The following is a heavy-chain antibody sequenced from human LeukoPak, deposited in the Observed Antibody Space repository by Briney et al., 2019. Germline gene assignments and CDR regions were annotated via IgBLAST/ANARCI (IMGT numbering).Heavy chain of an antibody. Sequence: MSSQTLSLTCTVSGGSISSGDYYWSWIRQPPGKGLEWIGYIYYSGSTYYNPSLKSRVTISVDTSKNQFSLKLSSVTAADTAVYYCARETAGSDDFDYWGQGTLVTVSS. V-gene: IGHV4-30-4*01. CDR3: ARETAGSDDFDY. CDR2: IYYSGST. J-gene: IGHJ4*02. CDR1: GGSISSGDYY. D-gene: IGHD1-1*01.